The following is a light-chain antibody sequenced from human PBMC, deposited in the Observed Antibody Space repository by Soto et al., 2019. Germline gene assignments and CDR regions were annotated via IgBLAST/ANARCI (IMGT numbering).Light chain of an antibody. CDR1: QSISRY. CDR3: QQYYSYPPWT. J-gene: IGKJ1*01. V-gene: IGKV1-39*01. CDR2: VAS. Sequence: DIQMTQSPSSLSASVGDRVTITCRASQSISRYLNWYQQKPGKAPNLLIYVASSLQSGVPPRFSGSGSGTDFTLTISSLQPEDFATYYCQQYYSYPPWTFGQGTKVDIK.